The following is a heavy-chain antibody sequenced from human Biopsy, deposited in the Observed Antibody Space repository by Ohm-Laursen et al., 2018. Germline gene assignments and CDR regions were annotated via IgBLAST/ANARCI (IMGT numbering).Heavy chain of an antibody. V-gene: IGHV1-18*01. CDR2: ISAYNGHT. D-gene: IGHD3-9*01. CDR1: GYPFITYG. CDR3: ARVPAYPSIDGYYGLDL. J-gene: IGHJ6*02. Sequence: GASVKVSCKASGYPFITYGISWVRQAPGQGLEWMGWISAYNGHTKFARKFQDRVTMTTDTSTTTAYMDLRSLRSDDTAVYYCARVPAYPSIDGYYGLDLWGQGTTVTVSS.